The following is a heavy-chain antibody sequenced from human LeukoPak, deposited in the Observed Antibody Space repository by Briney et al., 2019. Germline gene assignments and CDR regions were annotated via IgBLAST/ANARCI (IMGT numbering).Heavy chain of an antibody. V-gene: IGHV5-51*01. CDR3: ARGINDEYFQS. CDR1: GYKFTSYW. J-gene: IGHJ1*01. D-gene: IGHD2/OR15-2a*01. Sequence: GESLKISCKGSGYKFTSYWIGWVRQMPGKGLEWMGIIYPADSDTRYNPSFQGHVTISADRSASTAYLQWHSLKASDTAIYYCARGINDEYFQSWGQGTLVTVSS. CDR2: IYPADSDT.